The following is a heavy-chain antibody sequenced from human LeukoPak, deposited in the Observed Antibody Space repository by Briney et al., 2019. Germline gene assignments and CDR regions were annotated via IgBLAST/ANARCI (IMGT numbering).Heavy chain of an antibody. CDR3: AGLVGRYSSGLYYYYFDY. Sequence: SGTLSLTCTVSGDSINSLDLWSWVRQPPGKGLEWIGEMYLSGTTHSNPSVKSRVTISIDKSKNQFFLNLSSVTAADTAVHYCAGLVGRYSSGLYYYYFDYWGQGTLVTVSS. J-gene: IGHJ4*02. V-gene: IGHV4-4*02. CDR2: MYLSGTT. CDR1: GDSINSLDL. D-gene: IGHD3-22*01.